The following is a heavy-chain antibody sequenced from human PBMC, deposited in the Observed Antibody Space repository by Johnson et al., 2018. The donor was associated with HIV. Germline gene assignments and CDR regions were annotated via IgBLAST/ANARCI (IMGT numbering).Heavy chain of an antibody. CDR2: INSDGTNT. CDR1: GFSFSNYW. CDR3: ARAGGSGSYYGYACDV. Sequence: VQLVESGGGLVQPGGSLRLSCAASGFSFSNYWMHWVRQPPGKGLVWVSRINSDGTNTDYADSVKGRFTVSRDNAGNTLHLKMNSLRADDTAIYYCARAGGSGSYYGYACDVWGQGTMVTVSS. D-gene: IGHD3-10*01. J-gene: IGHJ3*01. V-gene: IGHV3-74*02.